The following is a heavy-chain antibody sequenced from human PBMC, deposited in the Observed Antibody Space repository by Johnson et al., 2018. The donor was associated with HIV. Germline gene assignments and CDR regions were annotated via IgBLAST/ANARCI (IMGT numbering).Heavy chain of an antibody. V-gene: IGHV3-20*04. CDR3: ARCGRDLLTRGSFDV. D-gene: IGHD2-21*01. CDR1: GFGFSDYG. CDR2: IKSNGANT. Sequence: VQLVESGVAVVRPGGSLRLSCAASGFGFSDYGMSWVRQVPGKGLEWVSGIKSNGANTAYADSVKGRFTISRDNSKNMVYLQMSSLRPVDTAVYYCARCGRDLLTRGSFDVWGQGTVVTVSS. J-gene: IGHJ3*01.